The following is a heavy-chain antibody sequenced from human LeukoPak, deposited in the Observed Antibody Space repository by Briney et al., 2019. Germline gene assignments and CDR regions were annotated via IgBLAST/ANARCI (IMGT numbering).Heavy chain of an antibody. CDR3: ARQTGSGLFILP. J-gene: IGHJ4*02. CDR2: IYYSGNT. V-gene: IGHV4-39*01. Sequence: SETLSLTCTVSGVSISSSNSYWGWIRQPPGKGLKWIGSIYYSGNTYYNASLKSQVSISIDTSKNQFSLRLTSVTAADTAVYYCARQTGSGLFILPGGQGTLVTVSS. D-gene: IGHD3/OR15-3a*01. CDR1: GVSISSSNSY.